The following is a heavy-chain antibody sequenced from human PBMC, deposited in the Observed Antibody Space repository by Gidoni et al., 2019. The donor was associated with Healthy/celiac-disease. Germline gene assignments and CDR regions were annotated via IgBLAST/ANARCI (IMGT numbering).Heavy chain of an antibody. J-gene: IGHJ4*02. CDR3: ARANFPRLYRGANDD. CDR2: MNRNRGNT. D-gene: IGHD1-26*01. CDR1: GYPFPSYD. Sequence: VPLVQSGAEVKKPGASVTVSCKASGYPFPSYDSNWGRQATGQGLEWMGGMNRNRGNTGYAQKCQGRVTRTRNTAISTAYRELSSLRAEDTAVDDCARANFPRLYRGANDDWGQGTLVTVSS. V-gene: IGHV1-8*01.